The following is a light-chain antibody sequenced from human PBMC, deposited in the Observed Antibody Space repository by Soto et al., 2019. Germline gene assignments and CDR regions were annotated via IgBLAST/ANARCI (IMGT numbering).Light chain of an antibody. V-gene: IGLV2-23*01. J-gene: IGLJ2*01. CDR1: SSDVGSYNL. CDR3: CSYAGSSTWV. Sequence: QSALTQPASVSGSPGQSITISCTETSSDVGSYNLVSWYQQHPGKAPKLMIYEGSQRPSGVSNRFSGSKSGNTASLTISGLQAEDEADYYCCSYAGSSTWVFGGGTKLTV. CDR2: EGS.